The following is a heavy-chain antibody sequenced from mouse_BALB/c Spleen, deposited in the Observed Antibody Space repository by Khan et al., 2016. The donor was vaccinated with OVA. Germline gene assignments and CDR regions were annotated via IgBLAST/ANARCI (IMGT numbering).Heavy chain of an antibody. CDR1: GYTFTSYW. CDR3: ARDRIDY. V-gene: IGHV1-7*01. Sequence: VKLLESGAELAKPGASVKMSCTASGYTFTSYWMHWIKQRPGQGLEWIGYINPTSGYTDYNQKFKDKATLTEDNSSSTAYMQLSSLTCDDSAVYYSARDRIDYWGQGTALTVSS. CDR2: INPTSGYT. J-gene: IGHJ2*01.